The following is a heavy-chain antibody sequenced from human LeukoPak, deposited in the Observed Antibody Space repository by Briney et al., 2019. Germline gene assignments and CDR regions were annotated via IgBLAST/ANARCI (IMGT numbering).Heavy chain of an antibody. Sequence: GGFLRLSCAASGFTFSSYWMSWVRQAPGKGLEWVANIKQDGSEKYYVDSVKGRFTISRDNAKNSLYLQMNSLRAEDTAVYYCAKGDIVVVPAAIPFGYWGQGTLVTVSS. CDR2: IKQDGSEK. CDR1: GFTFSSYW. D-gene: IGHD2-2*02. V-gene: IGHV3-7*03. CDR3: AKGDIVVVPAAIPFGY. J-gene: IGHJ4*02.